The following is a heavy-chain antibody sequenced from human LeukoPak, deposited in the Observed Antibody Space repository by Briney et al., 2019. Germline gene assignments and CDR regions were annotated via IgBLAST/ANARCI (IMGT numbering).Heavy chain of an antibody. Sequence: SETLSLTCTVSGGSISSYYWSWIRQPPGKGLEWIGYIYYSGSTNYNPSLKSRVTISVDTSKNQFSLKLSSVTAADTAVYYCARGLLEQQLGTYYYYGMDVWGQGTTVTVSS. D-gene: IGHD6-13*01. J-gene: IGHJ6*02. V-gene: IGHV4-59*01. CDR1: GGSISSYY. CDR2: IYYSGST. CDR3: ARGLLEQQLGTYYYYGMDV.